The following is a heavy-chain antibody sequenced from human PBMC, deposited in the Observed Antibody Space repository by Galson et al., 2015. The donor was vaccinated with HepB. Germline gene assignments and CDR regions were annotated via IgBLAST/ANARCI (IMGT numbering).Heavy chain of an antibody. CDR2: ISTSSSYI. Sequence: LRLSCAASGFTFSSYSMNWVRQAPGKGLEWVSSISTSSSYIYYADSVKGRFTISRDNARNSLYLQMNSLRAEDTAVYYCGRGRDDYYYDSSGYLPGYWGQGTLVTVSS. V-gene: IGHV3-21*01. J-gene: IGHJ4*02. D-gene: IGHD3-22*01. CDR3: GRGRDDYYYDSSGYLPGY. CDR1: GFTFSSYS.